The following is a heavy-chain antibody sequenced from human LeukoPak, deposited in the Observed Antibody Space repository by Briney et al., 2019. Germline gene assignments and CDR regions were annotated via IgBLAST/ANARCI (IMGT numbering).Heavy chain of an antibody. D-gene: IGHD6-13*01. J-gene: IGHJ6*02. CDR2: IYLGDSDT. CDR1: GYSFTSYW. CDR3: ARHRSIAAAGNYYYYGMDV. Sequence: GESLKISCKGSGYSFTSYWIGWVRQMPGKGLEWMGIIYLGDSDTRYSPSFQGQVTISADKSISTAYLQWSSLKASDTAMYYCARHRSIAAAGNYYYYGMDVWGQGTTVTVSS. V-gene: IGHV5-51*01.